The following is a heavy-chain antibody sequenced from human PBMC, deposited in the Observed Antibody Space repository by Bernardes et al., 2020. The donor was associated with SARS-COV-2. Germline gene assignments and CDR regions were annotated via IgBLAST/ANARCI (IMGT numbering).Heavy chain of an antibody. Sequence: ASVKVSCKASGYTFTSYDINWVRQATGQGLEWMGWMNPNSGNTGYAQKFQGRVTMTRNTSISTAYMELSSLRSEDTAVYYCARGVRLGELLPDAFDIWGQGTMVTVSS. J-gene: IGHJ3*02. CDR3: ARGVRLGELLPDAFDI. CDR1: GYTFTSYD. D-gene: IGHD3-16*01. CDR2: MNPNSGNT. V-gene: IGHV1-8*01.